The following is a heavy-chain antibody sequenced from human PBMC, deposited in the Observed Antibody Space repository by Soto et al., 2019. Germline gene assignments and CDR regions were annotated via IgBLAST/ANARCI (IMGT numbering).Heavy chain of an antibody. CDR3: ARDVVAATLGL. V-gene: IGHV3-7*01. Sequence: PGGSLRLSXAASGFTFSSYWMSWVRQAPGKGLEWVANIKQDGSEKYYVDSVKGRFTISRDNAKNSLYLQMNSLRAEDTAVYYCARDVVAATLGLWGQGTLVTVSS. D-gene: IGHD2-15*01. CDR2: IKQDGSEK. CDR1: GFTFSSYW. J-gene: IGHJ4*02.